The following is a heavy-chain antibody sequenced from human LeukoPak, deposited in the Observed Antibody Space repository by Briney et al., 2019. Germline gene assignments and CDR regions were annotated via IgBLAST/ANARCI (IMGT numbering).Heavy chain of an antibody. D-gene: IGHD6-19*01. V-gene: IGHV4-59*01. J-gene: IGHJ5*02. CDR1: GGSISSYY. CDR3: ARAESSGWYWFDP. Sequence: SETLSLTCTVSGGSISSYYWSWIRQPPGKGLEWIGYIYYSGSTNYNPSFKSRVTISVDTSKNQFSLKLSSVTAADTAVYYCARAESSGWYWFDPWGQGTLVTVSS. CDR2: IYYSGST.